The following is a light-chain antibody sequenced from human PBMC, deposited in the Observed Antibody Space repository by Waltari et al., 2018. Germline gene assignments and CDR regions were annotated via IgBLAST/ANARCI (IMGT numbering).Light chain of an antibody. J-gene: IGLJ2*01. Sequence: QSVVTQPPSASGTPGQRVTISCSGSTSNIGSNPVKWYQQLPGTAPKILIYGNKQRPSGVPERFSGSKSGTSASLASSGLQSEDEADYYCATWDDSLDGHVVFGGGTKLTVL. CDR3: ATWDDSLDGHVV. CDR1: TSNIGSNP. V-gene: IGLV1-44*01. CDR2: GNK.